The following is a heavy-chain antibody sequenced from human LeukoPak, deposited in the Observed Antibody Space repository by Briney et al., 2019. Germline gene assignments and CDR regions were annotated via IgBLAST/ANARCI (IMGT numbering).Heavy chain of an antibody. V-gene: IGHV3-30*04. J-gene: IGHJ4*02. D-gene: IGHD3-10*01. CDR2: ISYDGSNK. CDR3: ARDSRLLWFGELSPPDY. CDR1: GFTFSSYA. Sequence: GRSLRLSCAASGFTFSSYAMHWVRQAPGKGLEWVAVISYDGSNKYYADSVKGRFTIPRDNSKNTLYPQMNSLRAEDTAVYYCARDSRLLWFGELSPPDYWGQGTLVTVSS.